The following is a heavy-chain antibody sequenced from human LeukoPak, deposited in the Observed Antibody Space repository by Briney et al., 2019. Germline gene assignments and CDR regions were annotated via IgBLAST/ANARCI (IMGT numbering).Heavy chain of an antibody. Sequence: PGGSLRLSCAASGFSFNTYSMNWVRQAPGKGLEWVSSISSTSAHMFYADSVKGRFSISRDNAKNSLFLQMNSLRVEDTAVYYCTSRYCATTNCYSFDNWGHGTLVTVSS. CDR1: GFSFNTYS. CDR3: TSRYCATTNCYSFDN. D-gene: IGHD2-2*01. CDR2: ISSTSAHM. V-gene: IGHV3-21*01. J-gene: IGHJ3*02.